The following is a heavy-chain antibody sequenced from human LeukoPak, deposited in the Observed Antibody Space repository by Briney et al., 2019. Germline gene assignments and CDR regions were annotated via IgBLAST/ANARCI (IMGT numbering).Heavy chain of an antibody. CDR1: GGSISSYY. CDR2: IYYSGST. V-gene: IGHV4-59*01. J-gene: IGHJ5*02. CDR3: ARSAARRGWFDP. Sequence: SETLSLTCTVSGGSISSYYWSWIRQPPGKGLEWIGYIYYSGSTNYNPSLTSRVTISVDTSKNQFSLKLSSVTAADTAVYYCARSAARRGWFDPWGQGTLVTVSS. D-gene: IGHD6-6*01.